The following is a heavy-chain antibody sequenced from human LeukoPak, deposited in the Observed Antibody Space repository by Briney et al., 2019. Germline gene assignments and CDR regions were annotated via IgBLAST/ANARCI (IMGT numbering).Heavy chain of an antibody. CDR2: ISYIGST. CDR3: ARDLVTVTRGFDI. D-gene: IGHD4-17*01. Sequence: SEALSLTCAVSDDSFSSHYWTWIRQPPGKGLEWIGYISYIGSTNHNPSLKSRVTISIDTSKNQFSLKLSSVTAADTAVYYCARDLVTVTRGFDIWGQGTMVSVSS. V-gene: IGHV4-59*11. J-gene: IGHJ3*02. CDR1: DDSFSSHY.